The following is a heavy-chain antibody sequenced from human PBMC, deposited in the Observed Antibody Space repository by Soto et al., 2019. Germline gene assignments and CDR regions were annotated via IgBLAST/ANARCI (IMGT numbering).Heavy chain of an antibody. J-gene: IGHJ6*02. D-gene: IGHD3-10*01. CDR1: GDSVSSGGYS. CDR2: IYYSGTT. V-gene: IGHV4-61*08. CDR3: ARVQLWFGELSYDRGYFYYGMDV. Sequence: QVQLQESGPGLVKPSETLSLTCTVSGDSVSSGGYSWSWIRQPPGKGLEWIGYIYYSGTTNYNPSLKSRGTISVDTSKNQFSLKLSSVTAADTAVYYCARVQLWFGELSYDRGYFYYGMDVWGQGTTVTVSS.